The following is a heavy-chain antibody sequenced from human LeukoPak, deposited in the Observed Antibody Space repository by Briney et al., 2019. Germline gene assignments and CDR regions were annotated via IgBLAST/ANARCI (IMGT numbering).Heavy chain of an antibody. CDR3: ARDLTFDY. CDR1: GGSISGYY. CDR2: IHYSGET. Sequence: SETLSLTCTVSGGSISGYYWSWIRQPPGKGLEWIGYIHYSGETNYNPSLSSRVTIAMDTSKNQFSLNLRSVTAVDTAVYYCARDLTFDYWGQGALVTVSS. J-gene: IGHJ4*02. V-gene: IGHV4-59*12.